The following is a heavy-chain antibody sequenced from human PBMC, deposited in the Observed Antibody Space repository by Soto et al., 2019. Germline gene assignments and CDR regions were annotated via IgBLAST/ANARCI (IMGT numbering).Heavy chain of an antibody. J-gene: IGHJ2*01. CDR2: ISSRGAST. V-gene: IGHV3-23*01. D-gene: IGHD2-2*01. Sequence: GGSLRLSCAASGFSFSSYAMSWVRQAPGKGLEWVSGISSRGASTYYADSVKGRFTISRDNSKNTVYLQMNSLRAEDTAVYYCASPGLGYCTSSSCPYWYFDLWGRGTLVTVSS. CDR3: ASPGLGYCTSSSCPYWYFDL. CDR1: GFSFSSYA.